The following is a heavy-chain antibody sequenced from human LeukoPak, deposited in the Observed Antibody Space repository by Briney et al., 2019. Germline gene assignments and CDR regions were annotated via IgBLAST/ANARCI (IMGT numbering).Heavy chain of an antibody. Sequence: SETLSLTCAVYGGSSSGYYWSWIRQPPGKGLEWIGEINHSGSTNYNPSLKSRVTISVDTSKNQFSLKLSSVTAADTAVYYCARGYSSWFFDYWGQGTLVTVSS. CDR2: INHSGST. CDR3: ARGYSSWFFDY. CDR1: GGSSSGYY. D-gene: IGHD6-13*01. J-gene: IGHJ4*02. V-gene: IGHV4-34*01.